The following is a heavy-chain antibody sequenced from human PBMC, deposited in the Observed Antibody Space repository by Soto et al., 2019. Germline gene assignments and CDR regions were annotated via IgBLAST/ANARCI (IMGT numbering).Heavy chain of an antibody. D-gene: IGHD3-22*01. V-gene: IGHV1-2*02. CDR1: GYTFTGYY. CDR2: INPNSGGT. J-gene: IGHJ1*01. Sequence: QVQLVQSGAEVKKPGASVKVSCRASGYTFTGYYIHWVRQAPGQGLEWMGWINPNSGGTNSAQKFQGRVTMTRDTSSSTVHRELSRLRSDYTAVYYWARDLDSSGYDCAEEFHHGGQGTLVTDSS. CDR3: ARDLDSSGYDCAEEFHH.